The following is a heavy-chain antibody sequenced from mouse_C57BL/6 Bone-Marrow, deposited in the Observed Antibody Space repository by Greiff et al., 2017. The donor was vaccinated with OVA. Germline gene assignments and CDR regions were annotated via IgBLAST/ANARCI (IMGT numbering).Heavy chain of an antibody. J-gene: IGHJ1*03. V-gene: IGHV1-81*01. Sequence: QVQLKESGAELARPGASVKLSCKASGYTFTSYGISWVKQRTGQGLEWIGEIYPRSGNTYYNEKFKGKATLTADKSSSTAYMESRSLTSEDSAVYVCARYLYYYSSSCYFDDWGTGTTVTVSS. CDR2: IYPRSGNT. D-gene: IGHD1-1*01. CDR3: ARYLYYYSSSCYFDD. CDR1: GYTFTSYG.